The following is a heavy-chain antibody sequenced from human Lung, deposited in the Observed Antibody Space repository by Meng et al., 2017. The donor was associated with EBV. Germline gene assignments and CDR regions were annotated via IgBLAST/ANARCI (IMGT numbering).Heavy chain of an antibody. CDR2: IRSKTFNHTT. CDR1: GFNFSGSA. D-gene: IGHD2-15*01. CDR3: TTRSF. J-gene: IGHJ4*02. V-gene: IGHV3-73*02. Sequence: EVRVAEPGGGWVQPGGSLILSCAASGFNFSGSAMHWVRQASGKGLEWVGRIRSKTFNHTTAYAASVQGRFTISREDSENMVYLQMKSLKIEDTALYYCTTRSFWGQGTLVTVSS.